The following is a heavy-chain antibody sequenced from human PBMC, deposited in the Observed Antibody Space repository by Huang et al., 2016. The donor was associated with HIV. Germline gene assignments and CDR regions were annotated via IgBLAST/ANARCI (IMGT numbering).Heavy chain of an antibody. Sequence: QVQLVQSGAEVKKPGSSVKVSCKASGGSFRNFAFGWVRQAPGQGLEWMGGIIRTLGTANYAQKFQGRVTISADESTSTAYMELSSLRSEDTAVYYCATVDYYDTSGPQRGYFDNWGQGTLVTVSS. CDR1: GGSFRNFA. J-gene: IGHJ4*02. D-gene: IGHD3-22*01. CDR3: ATVDYYDTSGPQRGYFDN. V-gene: IGHV1-69*01. CDR2: IIRTLGTA.